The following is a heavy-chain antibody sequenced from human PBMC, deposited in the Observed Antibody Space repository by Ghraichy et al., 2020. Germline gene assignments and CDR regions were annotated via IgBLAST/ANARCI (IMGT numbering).Heavy chain of an antibody. J-gene: IGHJ2*01. D-gene: IGHD3-10*01. V-gene: IGHV3-21*01. CDR3: ASVPGGYWYFDL. Sequence: GGSLRLSCAASGFTFNTCTMNWVRRATGKGLEWVSSIGASSTYIYYADSVKGRFTISRDNAKNLLYLQMDSLRDEDTAVYYCASVPGGYWYFDLWGRGTLVSVSS. CDR1: GFTFNTCT. CDR2: IGASSTYI.